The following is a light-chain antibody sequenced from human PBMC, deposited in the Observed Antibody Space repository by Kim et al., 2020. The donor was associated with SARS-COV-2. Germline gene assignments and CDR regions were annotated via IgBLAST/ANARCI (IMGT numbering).Light chain of an antibody. V-gene: IGLV2-8*01. J-gene: IGLJ1*01. CDR2: EVT. Sequence: GQSVTISCTGTSSDIGGYNYVTWYQQYPGKAPKLMIYEVTKRPSRVPGRFSGSKSGNTASLTVSGLQAEDEADYYCSSYAGSNNFVFGTGTKVTVL. CDR3: SSYAGSNNFV. CDR1: SSDIGGYNY.